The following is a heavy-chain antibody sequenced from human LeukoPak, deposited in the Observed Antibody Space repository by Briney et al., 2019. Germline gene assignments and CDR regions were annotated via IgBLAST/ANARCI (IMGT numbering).Heavy chain of an antibody. CDR1: GFTFDDYA. CDR3: YYYDSSGFYPQTKIDY. CDR2: ITGSGANT. Sequence: PGGSLRLSCAASGFTFDDYAMHWVRQAPGKGLEWVSGITGSGANTYYADSVKGRFTISRDNSKNTLYLRMNSLRAEDTAVYYCYYYDSSGFYPQTKIDYWGQGTLVTVSS. V-gene: IGHV3-23*01. D-gene: IGHD3-22*01. J-gene: IGHJ4*02.